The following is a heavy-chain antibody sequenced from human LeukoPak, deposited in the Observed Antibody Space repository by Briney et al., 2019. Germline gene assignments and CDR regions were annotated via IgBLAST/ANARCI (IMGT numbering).Heavy chain of an antibody. J-gene: IGHJ3*02. Sequence: GGSLRLSCAASGFTVSSNYMSWVRQAPGKGLEWVSAISGSGGSTYYADSVKGRFTISRDNSKNTLYLQMNSLRAEDTAVYYCARLMTTFRAFDIWGQGTMVTVSS. CDR3: ARLMTTFRAFDI. V-gene: IGHV3-53*01. CDR2: ISGSGGST. D-gene: IGHD4-11*01. CDR1: GFTVSSNY.